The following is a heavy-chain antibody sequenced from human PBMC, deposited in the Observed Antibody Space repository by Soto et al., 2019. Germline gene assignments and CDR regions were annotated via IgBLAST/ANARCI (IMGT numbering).Heavy chain of an antibody. V-gene: IGHV1-69*02. D-gene: IGHD3-22*01. CDR3: ARVFSDSSGYYYFDY. CDR1: GGTFSNYT. Sequence: QVQLVQSGAEVKKPGSSVKVSCKASGGTFSNYTISWVRQAPGQGLEWMGRIIPILGIANYAQKFQGRVTITADKSTSTAYMELSSLRSEDTAVYYCARVFSDSSGYYYFDYWGQVTLVTVSS. J-gene: IGHJ4*02. CDR2: IIPILGIA.